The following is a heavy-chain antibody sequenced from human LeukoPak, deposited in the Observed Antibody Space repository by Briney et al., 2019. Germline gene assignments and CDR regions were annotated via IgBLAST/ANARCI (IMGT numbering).Heavy chain of an antibody. V-gene: IGHV4-34*01. J-gene: IGHJ4*02. Sequence: SETLSLTCAVYGGSFSGYYWSWIRQPPGKGLEWIGENNHSGSTNYNPSLKSRVTISVGTSKNQFSLKLSSVSAADRAVYYCARVAAQYSYGRKYYFDYWGQGTLVTVSS. CDR3: ARVAAQYSYGRKYYFDY. D-gene: IGHD5-18*01. CDR2: NNHSGST. CDR1: GGSFSGYY.